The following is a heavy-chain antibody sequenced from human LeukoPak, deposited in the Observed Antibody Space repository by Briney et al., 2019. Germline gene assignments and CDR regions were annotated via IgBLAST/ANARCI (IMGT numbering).Heavy chain of an antibody. V-gene: IGHV5-51*01. D-gene: IGHD2-2*01. Sequence: GESLKTSCNGSGYSFTSYWIGWVRQMPGKGLEWMGIIYPGDSDTRYSPSFQGQVTISADKSTSTAYLQWSSLKASDTAMYYCARQRPAGRYCSSTSCFPDYWGQGTLVTVSS. CDR3: ARQRPAGRYCSSTSCFPDY. J-gene: IGHJ4*02. CDR2: IYPGDSDT. CDR1: GYSFTSYW.